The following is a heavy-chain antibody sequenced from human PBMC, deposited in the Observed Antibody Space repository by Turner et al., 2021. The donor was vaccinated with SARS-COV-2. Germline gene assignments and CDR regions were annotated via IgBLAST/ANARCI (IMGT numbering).Heavy chain of an antibody. V-gene: IGHV2-5*01. CDR2: VYWNNEK. J-gene: IGHJ4*02. CDR1: GFSLTTSGVG. Sequence: QLTLKESGPTLVNPTQTLTLTCPFSGFSLTTSGVGVVWIRQPPGKALEWLALVYWNNEKRYSPSLKRRVTITKDTSKNQVVLTMTNVDPLDTATYFCTHTPGFGSSDFWGQGTLVTVSP. CDR3: THTPGFGSSDF. D-gene: IGHD3-10*01.